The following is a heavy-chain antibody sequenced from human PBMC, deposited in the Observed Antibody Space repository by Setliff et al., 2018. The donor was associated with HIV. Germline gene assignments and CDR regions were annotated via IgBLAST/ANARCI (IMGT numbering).Heavy chain of an antibody. CDR1: GGSISSYY. Sequence: ASETLSLTCTVSGGSISSYYWSWIRQPAGKRLEFIGRISAAGTINYNPSLRSRVTLSVDTSENQFSLTVNSVTAADTAVYYCARVYYDYVWGSYPKYYFDYWGQGTLVTVSS. D-gene: IGHD3-16*02. CDR2: ISAAGTI. V-gene: IGHV4-4*07. CDR3: ARVYYDYVWGSYPKYYFDY. J-gene: IGHJ4*02.